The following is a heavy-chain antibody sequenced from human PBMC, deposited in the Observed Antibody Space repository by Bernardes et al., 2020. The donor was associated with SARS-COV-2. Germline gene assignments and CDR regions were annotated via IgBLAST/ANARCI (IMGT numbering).Heavy chain of an antibody. V-gene: IGHV3-13*04. D-gene: IGHD3-9*01. CDR1: GFTFGDYA. CDR2: IATGGET. J-gene: IGHJ4*02. CDR3: ARNNFAFFPVYFDY. Sequence: VGSLLLSCTASGFTFGDYAMHWVRQATGTGLEWVSAIATGGETYYSVSVRGRFSISRENARNSLYLQMNSLRAEDTAVYYCARNNFAFFPVYFDYWGQGTLVTVSS.